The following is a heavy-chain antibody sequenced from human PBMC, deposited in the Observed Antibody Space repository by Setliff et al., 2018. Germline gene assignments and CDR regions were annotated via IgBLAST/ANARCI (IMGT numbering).Heavy chain of an antibody. CDR2: IKHDGTYT. Sequence: GESLRLSCATSGFIFSNYWMAWVRQAPGKGLEWVATIKHDGTYTYYVDSVKGRFAVSRDNTNNSMYLQMNSLGTDDTAVYYCARDGSIEVGPGTNQELDVWGTGTTVTVSS. V-gene: IGHV3-7*03. CDR3: ARDGSIEVGPGTNQELDV. CDR1: GFIFSNYW. J-gene: IGHJ6*04. D-gene: IGHD2-2*01.